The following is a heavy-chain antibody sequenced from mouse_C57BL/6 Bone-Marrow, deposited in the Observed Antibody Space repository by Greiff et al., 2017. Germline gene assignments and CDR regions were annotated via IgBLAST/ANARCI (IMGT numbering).Heavy chain of an antibody. CDR1: GYTFTGYW. J-gene: IGHJ2*01. CDR2: ILPGSGST. V-gene: IGHV1-9*01. Sequence: QVQLQQPGAELVKPVASVKLSSKAPGYTFTGYWIEWVKQRPGHGLEWIGEILPGSGSTNYNEKFKGKATFTADTSSNTAYMQPSSLTTEDSAIYYGARKFSTMITRKYYFDYWGQGTTLTVSS. D-gene: IGHD2-4*01. CDR3: ARKFSTMITRKYYFDY.